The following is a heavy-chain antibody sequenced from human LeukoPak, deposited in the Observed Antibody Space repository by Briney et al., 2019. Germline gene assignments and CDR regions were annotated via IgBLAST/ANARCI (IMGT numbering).Heavy chain of an antibody. CDR3: ARDLYGSGRYQRDY. J-gene: IGHJ4*02. Sequence: PGGSLRLSCAASGFTFSSYWMSWVRQAPGKGLEWVANIKQDGSEKYYVDSVKGRFTISRDNAKNSLFLQTNSLRAEDTAVYYCARDLYGSGRYQRDYWGQGTLVTVSS. V-gene: IGHV3-7*01. CDR1: GFTFSSYW. CDR2: IKQDGSEK. D-gene: IGHD3-10*01.